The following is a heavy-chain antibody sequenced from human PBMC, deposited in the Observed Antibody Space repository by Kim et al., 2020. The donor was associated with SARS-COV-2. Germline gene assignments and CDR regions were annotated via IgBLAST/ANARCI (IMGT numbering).Heavy chain of an antibody. J-gene: IGHJ4*02. CDR1: GASISSSGYY. D-gene: IGHD2-2*02. V-gene: IGHV4-39*01. Sequence: SETLSLTCTASGASISSSGYYWGWIRQPPGKGLEWIVSVYYTGSTYYNPSLKSRVTISVDTSKNQFSLKLSSVTAADTAVYYGARHFRVTSIRFLGLFQFDYWGQGALVTVSS. CDR2: VYYTGST. CDR3: ARHFRVTSIRFLGLFQFDY.